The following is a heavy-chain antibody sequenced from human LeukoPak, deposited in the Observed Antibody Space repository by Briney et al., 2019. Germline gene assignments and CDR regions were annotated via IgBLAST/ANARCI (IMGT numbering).Heavy chain of an antibody. Sequence: GRSLRLSWAASGFTFSSYGMHWVRQAPAKGLEWVAVIWYDGSNKYYADSVKGRFTISRDNSKNTLYLQMNSLRAEDTAVYYCARGTSSSWFDYWGQGTLVTVSS. V-gene: IGHV3-33*01. CDR3: ARGTSSSWFDY. CDR1: GFTFSSYG. CDR2: IWYDGSNK. D-gene: IGHD6-13*01. J-gene: IGHJ4*02.